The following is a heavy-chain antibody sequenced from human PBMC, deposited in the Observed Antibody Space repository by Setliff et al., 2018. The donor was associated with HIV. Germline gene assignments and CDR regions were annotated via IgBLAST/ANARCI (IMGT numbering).Heavy chain of an antibody. D-gene: IGHD6-13*01. V-gene: IGHV1-24*01. CDR3: ATDPGYGSTWYSESFQH. Sequence: GASVKVSCKISGYTLTELSIHWVRQAPGKGLEWMANFDPEDGETFYAQKFQGRITMTEDTSTDTAYMELSSLRSDDTAMYYCATDPGYGSTWYSESFQHWGQGTVVTVSS. CDR2: FDPEDGET. J-gene: IGHJ1*01. CDR1: GYTLTELS.